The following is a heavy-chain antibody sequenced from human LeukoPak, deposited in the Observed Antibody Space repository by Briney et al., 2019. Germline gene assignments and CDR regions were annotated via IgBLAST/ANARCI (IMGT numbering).Heavy chain of an antibody. CDR1: GYSISSGYY. J-gene: IGHJ6*03. CDR3: ARSTYFMDYYYYYMDV. D-gene: IGHD2/OR15-2a*01. CDR2: IYHSGTT. V-gene: IGHV4-38-2*02. Sequence: SETLSLTCTVSGYSISSGYYWGWIRQPPGKGLEWIGTIYHSGTTYYNPSLKSRITISIDTSNNQFSLKLSSVTAADTAVYYCARSTYFMDYYYYYMDVWGKGTTVTISS.